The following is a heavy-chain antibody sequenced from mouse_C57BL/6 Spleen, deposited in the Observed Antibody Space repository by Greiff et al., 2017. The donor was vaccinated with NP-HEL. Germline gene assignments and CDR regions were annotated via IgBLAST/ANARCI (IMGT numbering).Heavy chain of an antibody. D-gene: IGHD1-1*01. CDR3: ARGTVTFDY. V-gene: IGHV3-1*01. CDR1: GYSITSGYD. CDR2: ISYSGST. J-gene: IGHJ2*01. Sequence: EVKVEESGPGMVKPSQSLSLTCTVTGYSITSGYDWHWIRHFPGNKLEWMGYISYSGSTNYNPSLKSRISITYDTSKNHFFLKLNSVTTEDTATYYCARGTVTFDYWGQGTTLTVSS.